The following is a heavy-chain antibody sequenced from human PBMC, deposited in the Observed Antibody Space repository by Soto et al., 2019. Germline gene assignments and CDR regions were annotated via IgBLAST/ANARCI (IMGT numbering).Heavy chain of an antibody. D-gene: IGHD6-13*01. CDR3: ARGIESAAGYDY. J-gene: IGHJ4*02. Sequence: QVQLVQSGAEVKKPGASVKASCKASGCTFTSYDINWVRQATGQGLEWMGWMNPNSGNTGYAQKFQGRVTMTRNTSISTAYMELSSLRSEDTAVYYCARGIESAAGYDYWGQGTLVTVSS. CDR1: GCTFTSYD. V-gene: IGHV1-8*01. CDR2: MNPNSGNT.